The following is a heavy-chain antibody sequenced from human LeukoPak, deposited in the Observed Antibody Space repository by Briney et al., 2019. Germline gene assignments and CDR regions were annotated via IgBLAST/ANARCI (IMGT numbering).Heavy chain of an antibody. CDR1: GFTFSGSA. CDR2: IRSKANSYAT. V-gene: IGHV3-73*01. D-gene: IGHD1-7*01. Sequence: GGSLRLSCAASGFTFSGSAMHWVRQASGKGLEWVGRIRSKANSYATAYAASVKGRFTISRDDSKNTLYLQMNSLRAEDTAVYYCAKDHGYNWNSEYYFDYWGQGTLVTVSS. J-gene: IGHJ4*02. CDR3: AKDHGYNWNSEYYFDY.